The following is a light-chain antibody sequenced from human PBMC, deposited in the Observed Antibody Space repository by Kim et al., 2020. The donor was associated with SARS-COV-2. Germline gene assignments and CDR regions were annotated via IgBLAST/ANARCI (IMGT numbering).Light chain of an antibody. CDR2: DNN. CDR3: GTWDSSLSVWL. V-gene: IGLV1-51*01. CDR1: SANLGTNY. Sequence: GQQVTISCSGSSANLGTNYLSSYQQLPGTVPKVLIYDNNKRPSGIPDRFSGSKSGTSGTLDITGRQTGDEADYYCGTWDSSLSVWLFGGGTKVTVL. J-gene: IGLJ3*02.